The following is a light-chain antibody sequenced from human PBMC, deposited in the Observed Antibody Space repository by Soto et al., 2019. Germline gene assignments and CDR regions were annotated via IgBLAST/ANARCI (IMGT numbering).Light chain of an antibody. Sequence: EIVLTQSPGTLSLSPGERATLSCRASQSVSSYYLAWYQQKPGQAPRLLIYDASNRATGIPARFIGSGSGTEFTLTISSLQSEDFAVYYCQQYINWPRTFGQGTKVDIK. CDR2: DAS. V-gene: IGKV3D-15*01. CDR1: QSVSSY. CDR3: QQYINWPRT. J-gene: IGKJ1*01.